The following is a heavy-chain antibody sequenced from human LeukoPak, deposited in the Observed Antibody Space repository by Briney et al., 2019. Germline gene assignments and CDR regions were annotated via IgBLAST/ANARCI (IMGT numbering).Heavy chain of an antibody. CDR3: ARQTYNYHFDY. CDR2: IYPGDSDT. V-gene: IGHV5-51*01. CDR1: GLTFSTSG. Sequence: WGSLRLSCTASGLTFSTSGFNWVRQAPGKGLEWMGVIYPGDSDTRYSPSFQGQVTISADKSINTAYLQWSSLKASDTAIYYCARQTYNYHFDYWGQGTLVTVSS. D-gene: IGHD1-1*01. J-gene: IGHJ4*02.